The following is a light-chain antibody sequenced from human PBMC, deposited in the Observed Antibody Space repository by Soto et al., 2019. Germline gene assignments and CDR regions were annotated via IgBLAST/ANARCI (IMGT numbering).Light chain of an antibody. J-gene: IGKJ4*01. V-gene: IGKV3-11*01. CDR2: DAS. CDR1: QNIDTY. CDR3: QQYDRWPVT. Sequence: EIVLTQSPATLALSPGQRATLSCRASQNIDTYLAWYQQKPGQAPRLLIYDASNRATGIPARFSGSGSGTDFTLTISSLEPEDFAVYYCQQYDRWPVTFGGGTKVEIK.